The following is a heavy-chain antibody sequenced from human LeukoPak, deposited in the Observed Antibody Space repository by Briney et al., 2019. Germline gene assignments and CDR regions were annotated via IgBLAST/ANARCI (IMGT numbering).Heavy chain of an antibody. Sequence: ASVKVSCKASGGTFISYAISWVRQAPGQGLEWMGGIIPIFGTANYAQKFQGRVTITTDEPTSTAYMELSSLRSEDTAVYYCARGSISWFGELLDYFDYWGQGTLVTVSS. CDR3: ARGSISWFGELLDYFDY. CDR1: GGTFISYA. V-gene: IGHV1-69*05. J-gene: IGHJ4*02. CDR2: IIPIFGTA. D-gene: IGHD3-10*01.